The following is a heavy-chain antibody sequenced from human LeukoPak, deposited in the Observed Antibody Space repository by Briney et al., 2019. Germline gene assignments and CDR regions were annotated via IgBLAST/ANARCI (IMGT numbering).Heavy chain of an antibody. Sequence: GAPVEVSCKAFGYTLTGYYMHWGRQAPGQGLEWVGWINPNSGGTNYAQKFQGRVTMTRDMSTTTDYMELSSLRSEDTAVYYCARDNSVGDVAWWFDPWGQGTLVTVSS. CDR3: ARDNSVGDVAWWFDP. V-gene: IGHV1-2*02. D-gene: IGHD1-26*01. CDR1: GYTLTGYY. CDR2: INPNSGGT. J-gene: IGHJ5*02.